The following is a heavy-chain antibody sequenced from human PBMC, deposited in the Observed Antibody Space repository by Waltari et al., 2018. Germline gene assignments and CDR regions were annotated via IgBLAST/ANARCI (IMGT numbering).Heavy chain of an antibody. J-gene: IGHJ6*02. CDR2: ISSRCNTI. D-gene: IGHD3-22*01. V-gene: IGHV3-48*03. Sequence: EVQLVESGGGLVQPGGSLRLSCAASGFTFSSYEMNWVRQAPGKGLEWVSYISSRCNTIYHAASVKGRFTISRDNAKNSLYLQMNSLRAEDTAVYYCARDGDSSGYSEYYYGIDVWGQGTTVTVSS. CDR1: GFTFSSYE. CDR3: ARDGDSSGYSEYYYGIDV.